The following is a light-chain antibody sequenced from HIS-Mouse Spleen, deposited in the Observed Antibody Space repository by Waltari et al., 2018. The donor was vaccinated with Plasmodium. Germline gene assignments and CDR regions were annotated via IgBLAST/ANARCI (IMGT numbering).Light chain of an antibody. Sequence: EIVLTQSPATLSLSPGERATLSCRASQSVSSYLAWYQQKPGQAPRLLIYVASNRATGIPARFSGSGSGTDFTLTISSLEPEDFAVYYCQQRSNRLTFGGGTKVEIK. CDR1: QSVSSY. V-gene: IGKV3-11*01. CDR3: QQRSNRLT. J-gene: IGKJ4*01. CDR2: VAS.